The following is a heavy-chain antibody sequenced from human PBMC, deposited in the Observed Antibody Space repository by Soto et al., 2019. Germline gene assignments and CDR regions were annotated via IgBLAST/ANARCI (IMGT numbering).Heavy chain of an antibody. J-gene: IGHJ6*02. CDR2: IYPGDSDT. CDR3: ARLLLRGAYSSSLGDYYYGMDV. CDR1: GYSFTSYW. V-gene: IGHV5-51*01. Sequence: PGESLKISCKGSGYSFTSYWIGWVRQMPGKGLEWMGIIYPGDSDTRYRPSFQGQVTTSADKSISTAYLQWSSLKASDTAMYYCARLLLRGAYSSSLGDYYYGMDVWGQGTTVTVSS. D-gene: IGHD6-6*01.